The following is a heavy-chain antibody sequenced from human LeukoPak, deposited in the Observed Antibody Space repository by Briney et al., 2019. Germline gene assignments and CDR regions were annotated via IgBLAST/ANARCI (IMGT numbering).Heavy chain of an antibody. J-gene: IGHJ6*03. V-gene: IGHV4-34*01. CDR1: GGSFSGYY. CDR2: INHSGST. CDR3: ARRVIDTYHYYYYIDV. D-gene: IGHD2-21*01. Sequence: SETLSLTCAVYGGSFSGYYWSWIRQPPGKGLEWIGEINHSGSTNYNPSLKSRVTISVDTSKNLFSLKLSSVTAADTAVYHCARRVIDTYHYYYYIDVWGKGTTVTVSS.